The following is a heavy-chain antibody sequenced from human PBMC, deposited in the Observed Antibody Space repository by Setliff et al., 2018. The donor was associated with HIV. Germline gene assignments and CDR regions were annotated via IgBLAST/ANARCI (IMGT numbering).Heavy chain of an antibody. CDR1: GYTFTGYY. D-gene: IGHD1-26*01. J-gene: IGHJ3*02. CDR2: INPNGGGT. V-gene: IGHV1-2*02. CDR3: ARGRHSGTYEAFDI. Sequence: GASVKVSCKASGYTFTGYYLHLVRQAPGQGLEWMGWINPNGGGTKYAQKFQGRVTLTRDTSINTVYMELSSLTSDETAVYYCARGRHSGTYEAFDIWGPGTMVTVSS.